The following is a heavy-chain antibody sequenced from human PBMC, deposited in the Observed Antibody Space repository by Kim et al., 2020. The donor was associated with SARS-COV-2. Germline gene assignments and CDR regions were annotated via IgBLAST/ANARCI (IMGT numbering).Heavy chain of an antibody. CDR2: ISGSTTTI. V-gene: IGHV3-48*02. Sequence: GGSLRLSCAASGFPFSTYSMNWVRQAPGKGLEWVSYISGSTTTIYYADSVRGQFTISRDNAKNSLYLQMINLRDEDTAVYYCARDYHLGYCSGGNCDSEMDVWGQGTTVTVSS. D-gene: IGHD2-15*01. CDR3: ARDYHLGYCSGGNCDSEMDV. J-gene: IGHJ6*02. CDR1: GFPFSTYS.